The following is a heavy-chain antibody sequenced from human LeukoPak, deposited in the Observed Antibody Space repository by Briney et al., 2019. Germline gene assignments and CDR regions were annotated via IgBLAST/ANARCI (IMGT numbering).Heavy chain of an antibody. Sequence: GGSLRLSCAVSGFTVTSNNTYMSWVRQAPGKGLEWVSIMFVSGNTYYTDSVKGRFTISRDDSKNTLFLQMNTLRAEDTAVYYCARRAGSSGDSWGRGTLVTVSS. CDR2: MFVSGNT. CDR1: GFTVTSNNTY. V-gene: IGHV3-66*04. J-gene: IGHJ5*01. D-gene: IGHD3-22*01. CDR3: ARRAGSSGDS.